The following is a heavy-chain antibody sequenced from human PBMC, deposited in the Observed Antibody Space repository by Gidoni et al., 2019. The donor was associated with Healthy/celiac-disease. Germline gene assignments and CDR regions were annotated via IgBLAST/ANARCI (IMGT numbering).Heavy chain of an antibody. Sequence: EVQLVESGGGLVQPARSLRLSCAASGFTFDDYGMHWVRQASGKGLEWVSGISWNSGSIGYADSVKGRFTISRDNGNNSLYLQMNSLGAEDTALYYCAKDMRAERLGWFDPWGQGTLVTVSS. J-gene: IGHJ5*02. CDR1: GFTFDDYG. D-gene: IGHD3-10*01. V-gene: IGHV3-9*01. CDR2: ISWNSGSI. CDR3: AKDMRAERLGWFDP.